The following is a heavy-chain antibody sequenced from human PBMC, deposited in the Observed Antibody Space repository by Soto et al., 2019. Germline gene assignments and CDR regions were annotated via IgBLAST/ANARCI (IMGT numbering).Heavy chain of an antibody. Sequence: HVQLVQSGADVKKPGASVKVSCEASGYTFTDYYIHWVRQAPGQGLEWMGRINCDSGGTTYAQKFQSWVTMTRDTSINTVYLEMSRLTSNDTAIYYCSRDLVGYEAFDIWGQGTLVAVSS. CDR3: SRDLVGYEAFDI. D-gene: IGHD5-12*01. J-gene: IGHJ3*02. CDR1: GYTFTDYY. CDR2: INCDSGGT. V-gene: IGHV1-2*04.